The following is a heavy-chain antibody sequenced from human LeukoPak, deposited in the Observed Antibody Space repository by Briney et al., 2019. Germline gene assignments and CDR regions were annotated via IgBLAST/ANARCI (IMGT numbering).Heavy chain of an antibody. Sequence: PGGSVRLSGAASGFTFSSYEMNWLRQAPGKGREGVSYISSSGSTIYYADSVKGRFTISRDNAKNSLYLQMNSLTADDSAIYYYDNDSGIGRYSYGRVDPWGQGTLVSVSS. CDR3: DNDSGIGRYSYGRVDP. CDR2: ISSSGSTI. J-gene: IGHJ5*02. V-gene: IGHV3-48*03. CDR1: GFTFSSYE. D-gene: IGHD5-18*01.